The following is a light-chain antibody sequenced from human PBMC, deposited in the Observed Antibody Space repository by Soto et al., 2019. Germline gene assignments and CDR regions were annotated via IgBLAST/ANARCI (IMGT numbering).Light chain of an antibody. Sequence: QSALTQPVSVSGSPGQSITISCIGTSSDVGGYNFVSWYQQHPGKAPKLMIYEVSNRPSGVSTRFSGSKSGNTASLTISGLQAEDDADYYCFSYRNTGILLFGGGTKLTVL. CDR2: EVS. V-gene: IGLV2-14*01. J-gene: IGLJ2*01. CDR3: FSYRNTGILL. CDR1: SSDVGGYNF.